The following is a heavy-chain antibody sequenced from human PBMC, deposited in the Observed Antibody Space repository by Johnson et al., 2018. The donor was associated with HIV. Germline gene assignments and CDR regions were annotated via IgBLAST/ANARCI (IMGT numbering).Heavy chain of an antibody. D-gene: IGHD1-26*01. J-gene: IGHJ3*02. CDR1: GFIFGDYG. CDR3: VRDLGVGGTVPQSVAFDI. CDR2: INWNGGNT. V-gene: IGHV3-20*04. Sequence: GGVVRPGGSLTLSCAASGFIFGDYGMSWIRQAPGKGLEWVSGINWNGGNTNYVDSVKGRFTISRDNGKKSLHLQMNSLRAEDTALYYCVRDLGVGGTVPQSVAFDIWGQGTMVTVSS.